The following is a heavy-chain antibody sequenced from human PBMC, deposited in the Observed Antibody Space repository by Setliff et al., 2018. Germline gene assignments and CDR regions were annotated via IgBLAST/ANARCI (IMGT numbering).Heavy chain of an antibody. CDR3: ARDRGSNNSPEDFDY. D-gene: IGHD1-1*01. CDR2: IFGSGST. V-gene: IGHV4-4*07. J-gene: IGHJ4*02. Sequence: TLSLTCTVSRGSINSHYWSWIRQPAGKGLEWIGRIFGSGSTNYNPSLESRVTMSIDTSKNQFFLKVRSVTAADTAVYYCARDRGSNNSPEDFDYWGLGTLVTVSS. CDR1: RGSINSHY.